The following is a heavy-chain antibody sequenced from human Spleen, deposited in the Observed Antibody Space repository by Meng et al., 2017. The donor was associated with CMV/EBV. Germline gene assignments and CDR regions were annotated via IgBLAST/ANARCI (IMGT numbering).Heavy chain of an antibody. Sequence: SVKVSCKASGSTFSSYAISWVRQAPGQGLEWMGRIIPIFGTANYAQKFKGRVTITTDEPTSTAYMELSSLRSDDTAVYYCAITRIISHLLDYWGQGTLVTVSS. D-gene: IGHD3-16*01. J-gene: IGHJ4*02. CDR2: IIPIFGTA. CDR1: GSTFSSYA. CDR3: AITRIISHLLDY. V-gene: IGHV1-69*05.